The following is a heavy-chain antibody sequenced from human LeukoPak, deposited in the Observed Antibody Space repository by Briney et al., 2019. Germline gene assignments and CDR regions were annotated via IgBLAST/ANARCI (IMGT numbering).Heavy chain of an antibody. CDR1: ISGG. Sequence: ISGGRSLEQQAPGKGLEWVSAISGSGVSTYYADSVKGRFTISRDNSKNTLYLQMNSLRAEDTAVYYCAKADLDGYNYGPFDYWGQGTLVTVSS. J-gene: IGHJ4*02. V-gene: IGHV3-23*01. CDR3: AKADLDGYNYGPFDY. D-gene: IGHD5-24*01. CDR2: ISGSGVST.